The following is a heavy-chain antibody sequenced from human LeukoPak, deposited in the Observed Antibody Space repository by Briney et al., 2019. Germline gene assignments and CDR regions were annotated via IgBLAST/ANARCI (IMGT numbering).Heavy chain of an antibody. D-gene: IGHD5-24*01. CDR3: VRDSGGDAYNDYFDA. CDR2: IHYSGDRT. J-gene: IGHJ4*02. V-gene: IGHV3-64*01. CDR1: GFSFNTYA. Sequence: PGGPLRLSCAASGFSFNTYAMHWVRQAPGKGLEFVSAIHYSGDRTYYANSVKGRFIISRDNSRKTLLLQMGSLRAEDTAVYYCVRDSGGDAYNDYFDAWGQGTLVTVSS.